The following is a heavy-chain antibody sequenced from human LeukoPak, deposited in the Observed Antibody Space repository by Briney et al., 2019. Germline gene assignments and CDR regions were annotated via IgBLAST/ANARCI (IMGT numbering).Heavy chain of an antibody. CDR2: INSDGSST. Sequence: GGSLRLSCAAFGFTFSSYWMHWVRQAPGKGLVWVSRINSDGSSTSYADSVKGRFTISRDNAKNTLYLQMNSLRAEDTAVYYCAREAAIQYYYYYYGMDVWGQGTTVTVSS. CDR3: AREAAIQYYYYYYGMDV. J-gene: IGHJ6*02. V-gene: IGHV3-74*01. CDR1: GFTFSSYW. D-gene: IGHD2-2*02.